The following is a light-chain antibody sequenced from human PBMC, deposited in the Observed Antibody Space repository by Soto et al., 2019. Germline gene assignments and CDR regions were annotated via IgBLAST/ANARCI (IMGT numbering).Light chain of an antibody. CDR3: QQYGNSRGT. J-gene: IGKJ1*01. V-gene: IGKV3-20*01. Sequence: EIVLTHSPGTLSLSPGEIATLSCRASQSVSSSYLAWYQQKPGQAPRLLIYNASSRATGIPDRFSGSGSGTDFTLTISRLEPEDFAVYYCQQYGNSRGTFGQGTKVDIK. CDR1: QSVSSSY. CDR2: NAS.